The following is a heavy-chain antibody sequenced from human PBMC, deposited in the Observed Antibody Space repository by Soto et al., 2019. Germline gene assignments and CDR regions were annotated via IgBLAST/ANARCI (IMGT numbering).Heavy chain of an antibody. D-gene: IGHD3-3*01. J-gene: IGHJ4*02. CDR2: MSYDGSYK. CDR1: GFTFSNYG. CDR3: AIGEWLSTSYFNF. Sequence: GGSLRLSCAASGFTFSNYGMHWVRQAPGKGLDWVAVMSYDGSYKFYADSVKGRFTISRDNSKNTLFLQMNSLRAEDTAVYYCAIGEWLSTSYFNFWGKGTLVTVSS. V-gene: IGHV3-30*03.